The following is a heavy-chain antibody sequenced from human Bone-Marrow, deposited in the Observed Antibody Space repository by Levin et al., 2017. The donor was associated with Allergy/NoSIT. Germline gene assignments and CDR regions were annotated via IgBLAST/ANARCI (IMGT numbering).Heavy chain of an antibody. J-gene: IGHJ4*02. Sequence: PGESLKISCAASGFTFSSYAMSWVRQAPGKGLEWVSAISGSGGSTYYADSVKGRFTISRDNSKNTLYLQMNSLRAEDTAVYYCAKRRRCSSTSCYVVDYWGQGTLVTVSS. V-gene: IGHV3-23*01. CDR2: ISGSGGST. D-gene: IGHD2-2*01. CDR1: GFTFSSYA. CDR3: AKRRRCSSTSCYVVDY.